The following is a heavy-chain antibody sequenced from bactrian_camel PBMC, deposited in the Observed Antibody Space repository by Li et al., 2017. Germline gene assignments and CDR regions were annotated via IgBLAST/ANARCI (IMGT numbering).Heavy chain of an antibody. Sequence: VQLVESGGGLVQPGGSLKLSCTASGITYSNNCMGWLRQAPGKEREVVARLDSDGTTYYADSVKSRFTISQDNAKNTLYLQMNSLKPEDTAVYYCAAMGNVWGQGTQVTVS. J-gene: IGHJ4*01. CDR3: AAMGNV. CDR2: LDSDGTT. V-gene: IGHV3S53*01. CDR1: GITYSNNC. D-gene: IGHD3*01.